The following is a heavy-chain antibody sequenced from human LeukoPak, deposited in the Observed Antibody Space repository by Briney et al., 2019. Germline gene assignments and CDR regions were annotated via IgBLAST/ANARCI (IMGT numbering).Heavy chain of an antibody. CDR1: GYTFTSYY. J-gene: IGHJ5*02. CDR3: ARDLTVTTSGVWFDP. D-gene: IGHD4-17*01. V-gene: IGHV1-46*01. Sequence: GASVKVSCKASGYTFTSYYMHWVRQAPGQGLEWMGIINPSGGSTSYAQKFQGRVTMSVDTSKNQFSLKLSSVTAADTAVYYCARDLTVTTSGVWFDPWSQGTLVTVSS. CDR2: INPSGGST.